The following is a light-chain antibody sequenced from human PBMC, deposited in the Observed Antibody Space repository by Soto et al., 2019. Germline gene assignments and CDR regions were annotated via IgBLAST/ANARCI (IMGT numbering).Light chain of an antibody. Sequence: IVMTQSPATLSVSPGERATLSCRASQSINSNLAWYQQNPGPAPRLFIYSASTRATGIPARFSGSGSGTEFTLTISSLQSEDFAVYYCQQYNNWITFGQGTRLEIK. CDR1: QSINSN. J-gene: IGKJ5*01. CDR3: QQYNNWIT. CDR2: SAS. V-gene: IGKV3-15*01.